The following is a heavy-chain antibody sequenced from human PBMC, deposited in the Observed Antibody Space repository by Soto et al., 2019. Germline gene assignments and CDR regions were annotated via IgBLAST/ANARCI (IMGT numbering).Heavy chain of an antibody. V-gene: IGHV1-46*01. D-gene: IGHD5-12*01. CDR1: GYSFINYH. CDR2: ISPTNGQT. CDR3: ARMFHKDTSGYLGLLGASDV. Sequence: DASVKVSFKTSGYSFINYHIIWVRQAPGQGLQWMGTISPTNGQTSLAQKFQGRVTLTRDTSTRIAYMELSSLRSDDTAIYYCARMFHKDTSGYLGLLGASDVWGQG. J-gene: IGHJ3*01.